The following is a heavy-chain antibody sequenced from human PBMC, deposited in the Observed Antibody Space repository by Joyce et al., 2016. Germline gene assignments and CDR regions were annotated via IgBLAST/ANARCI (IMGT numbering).Heavy chain of an antibody. J-gene: IGHJ4*02. D-gene: IGHD1-26*01. CDR1: GDTISSGGYY. Sequence: QVQLQESGPGLVRPSQTLSLTCNVSGDTISSGGYYWSWIRQHQGKGLEWLGYIYHIGSTLYNPSLESRLTISVDMSKNQFFLNLNSVTAADTAVYYCASSAGSYSQFDYWGQGTLVTVSS. CDR2: IYHIGST. V-gene: IGHV4-31*03. CDR3: ASSAGSYSQFDY.